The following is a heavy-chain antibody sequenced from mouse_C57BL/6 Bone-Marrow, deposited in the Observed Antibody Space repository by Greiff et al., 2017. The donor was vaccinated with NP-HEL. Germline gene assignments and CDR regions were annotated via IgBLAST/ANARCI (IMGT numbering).Heavy chain of an antibody. J-gene: IGHJ4*01. CDR2: IYPRDGST. V-gene: IGHV1-85*01. CDR1: GYTFTSYD. D-gene: IGHD1-1*01. CDR3: ARRVVPYAMDY. Sequence: VQLQESGPELVKPGASVKLSCKASGYTFTSYDINWVKQRPGQGLEWIGWIYPRDGSTKYNEKFKGKATLTVDTSSSTAYMELHSLTSEDSAVYCCARRVVPYAMDYWGQGTSVTVSS.